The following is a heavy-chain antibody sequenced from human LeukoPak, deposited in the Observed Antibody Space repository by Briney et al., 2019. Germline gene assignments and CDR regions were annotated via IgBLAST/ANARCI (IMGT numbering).Heavy chain of an antibody. CDR2: IIPIFGTA. V-gene: IGHV1-69*05. Sequence: SVKVSCKTSGGTFSSYAISWVRQAPGQGLEWMGGIIPIFGTANYAQKFQGRVTITTDESTSTAYMELSSLRSEDTAVYYCAGTIFGVVIPTENWFDPWGQGTLVTVSS. CDR1: GGTFSSYA. D-gene: IGHD3-3*01. CDR3: AGTIFGVVIPTENWFDP. J-gene: IGHJ5*02.